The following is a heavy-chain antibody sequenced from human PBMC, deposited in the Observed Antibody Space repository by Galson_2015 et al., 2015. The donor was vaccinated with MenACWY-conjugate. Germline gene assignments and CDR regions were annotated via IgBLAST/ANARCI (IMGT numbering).Heavy chain of an antibody. D-gene: IGHD3-10*01. CDR3: ARTYFSGSGSYYYMDV. CDR1: GYSFTSYW. V-gene: IGHV5-10-1*01. CDR2: IDPSDSYT. Sequence: QSGAEVTKPGESLRISCYGSGYSFTSYWISWVRQMPGKGLEWMGRIDPSDSYTHYSPSFQGHVTISVDISTRTAYLQWSSLRASDTAMYYCARTYFSGSGSYYYMDVWANGTTVTVSS. J-gene: IGHJ6*03.